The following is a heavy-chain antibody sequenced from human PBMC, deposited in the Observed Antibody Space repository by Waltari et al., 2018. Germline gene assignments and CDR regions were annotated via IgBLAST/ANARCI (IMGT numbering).Heavy chain of an antibody. J-gene: IGHJ6*02. CDR1: GGSISSSNW. CDR3: ATPGGYCSSTSCYGRKYGMDV. D-gene: IGHD2-2*01. V-gene: IGHV4-4*02. CDR2: IYHSGST. Sequence: QVQLQESGPGLVKPSGTLSLTCAVSGGSISSSNWWSWVRQPPGKGLGWIGEIYHSGSTNYNPSLKSRVTISVDKSKNQFSLKLSSVTAADTAVYYCATPGGYCSSTSCYGRKYGMDVWGQGTTVTVSS.